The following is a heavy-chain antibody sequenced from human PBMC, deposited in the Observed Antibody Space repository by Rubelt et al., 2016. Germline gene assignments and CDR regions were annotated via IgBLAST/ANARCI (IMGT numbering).Heavy chain of an antibody. CDR1: GYTFTTYG. CDR2: ISAYNGNT. D-gene: IGHD1-26*01. CDR3: AREAYSGRYPLIDY. Sequence: QVQLVQSGAEVKKPGASVKVSCKASGYTFTTYGINWVRQAPGQGLEWMGWISAYNGNTNHAQKLQGRVTMTTAPSTSTAYMELRSLRSDATAVYYCAREAYSGRYPLIDYWGQGTLVTVSS. V-gene: IGHV1-18*01. J-gene: IGHJ4*02.